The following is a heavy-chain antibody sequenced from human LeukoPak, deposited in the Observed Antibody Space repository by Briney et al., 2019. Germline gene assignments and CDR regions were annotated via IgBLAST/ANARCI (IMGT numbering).Heavy chain of an antibody. V-gene: IGHV4-39*01. CDR1: GDSISTSNSY. CDR2: IYYSGNT. Sequence: SETLSLTCAVSGDSISTSNSYWGWIRRPPGKGLEWVGSIYYSGNTYYNPSLKSRVTTSVDTSKNQFSLKLTSVTAADTAVYYCARQTGVGLFILPGGQGTLVTVSS. CDR3: ARQTGVGLFILP. D-gene: IGHD3-3*01. J-gene: IGHJ4*02.